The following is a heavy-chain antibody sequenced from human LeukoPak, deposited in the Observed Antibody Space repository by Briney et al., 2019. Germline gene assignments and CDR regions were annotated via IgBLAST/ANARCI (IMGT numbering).Heavy chain of an antibody. Sequence: PGGSLRLSCAASGFTFSSYEMNWVRQARGKGLEWVSYISSSGSNIYYADSVKGRFTISRDNAKNSLYLQMNSLRAEDTAVYYCARSDGYNSLDYWGQGTLVTVSS. CDR1: GFTFSSYE. V-gene: IGHV3-48*03. J-gene: IGHJ4*02. CDR2: ISSSGSNI. D-gene: IGHD5-24*01. CDR3: ARSDGYNSLDY.